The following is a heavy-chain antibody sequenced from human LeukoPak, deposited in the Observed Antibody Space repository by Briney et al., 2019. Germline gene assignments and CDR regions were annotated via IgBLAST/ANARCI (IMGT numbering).Heavy chain of an antibody. D-gene: IGHD2-2*02. Sequence: ASVKVSCKASGYTFTSYDINWVRQATGQGLEWMGWMNPNSGNTGYAQKFQGRVTITRNTSISTAYMELSSLRSEDTAVYYCARGSHCSSTSCYSPRRRNYYYYMDVWGKGTTVTVSS. CDR2: MNPNSGNT. CDR3: ARGSHCSSTSCYSPRRRNYYYYMDV. CDR1: GYTFTSYD. J-gene: IGHJ6*03. V-gene: IGHV1-8*03.